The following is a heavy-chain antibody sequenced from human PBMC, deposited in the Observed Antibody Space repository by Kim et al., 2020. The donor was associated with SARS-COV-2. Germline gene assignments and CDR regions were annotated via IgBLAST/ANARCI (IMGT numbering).Heavy chain of an antibody. V-gene: IGHV3-9*01. CDR3: AKDREAVALGGFDY. CDR1: GFTFDDYA. CDR2: LIWICGSF. J-gene: IGHJ4*02. D-gene: IGHD6-19*01. Sequence: GGSLRLSCAASGFTFDDYAMHWVRPAPGKGLEWVSGLIWICGSFGYADSVKGRFTISIDNANNSLYLQMNSLRAEDTAFYYCAKDREAVALGGFDYWGQGTLVTVSS.